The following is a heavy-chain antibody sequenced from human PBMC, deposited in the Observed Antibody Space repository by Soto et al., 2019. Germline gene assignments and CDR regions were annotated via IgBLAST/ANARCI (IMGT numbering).Heavy chain of an antibody. CDR1: GGTFRSYA. D-gene: IGHD6-19*01. J-gene: IGHJ6*02. V-gene: IGHV1-69*12. CDR2: IIPIFGTA. Sequence: QVQLVQSGAEVKKPGSSVKVSCKASGGTFRSYAISWVRQAPGQGLEWMGGIIPIFGTANYAQKFQGRVTITADESTSTAYMELSSLRSEDTAVYYCARLAVAGTTSHYYYGMDVWGQGTTVTVSS. CDR3: ARLAVAGTTSHYYYGMDV.